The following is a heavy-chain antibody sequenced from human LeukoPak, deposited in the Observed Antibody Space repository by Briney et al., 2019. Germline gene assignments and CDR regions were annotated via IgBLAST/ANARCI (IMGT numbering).Heavy chain of an antibody. CDR3: ARVVESDAFDI. CDR2: ISWNSGSI. D-gene: IGHD2-21*01. V-gene: IGHV3-9*01. CDR1: GFTFDGYA. Sequence: GGSLRLSCAASGFTFDGYAMHWVRQAPGKGLEWVSGISWNSGSIGYADSVKGRFTISRDNAKNSLYLQMNSLRAEDTAVYYCARVVESDAFDIWGQGTMVTVSS. J-gene: IGHJ3*02.